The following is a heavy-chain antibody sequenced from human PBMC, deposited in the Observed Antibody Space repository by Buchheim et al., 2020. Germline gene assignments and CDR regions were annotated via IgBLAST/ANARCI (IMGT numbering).Heavy chain of an antibody. CDR3: ARADSGWYPDY. V-gene: IGHV4-59*01. CDR1: GGSISSYY. J-gene: IGHJ4*02. D-gene: IGHD6-19*01. CDR2: IYYSGST. Sequence: QVQLQESGPGLVKPSETLSLTCTVSGGSISSYYWSWIRQPPGKGLEWIGHIYYSGSTNYNPSLKSRVTISVDTSKNQFSLKLSSVTAADTAVYYCARADSGWYPDYWGQGTL.